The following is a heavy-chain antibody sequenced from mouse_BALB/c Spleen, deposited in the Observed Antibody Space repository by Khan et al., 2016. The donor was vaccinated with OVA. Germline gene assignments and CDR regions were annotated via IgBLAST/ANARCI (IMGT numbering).Heavy chain of an antibody. V-gene: IGHV3-2*02. Sequence: VQLKESGPGLVKPSQSLSLTCTVTGYSITSDYAWNWIRQFPGNKLEWMGYIKYSGSTSYNPSLKSRISITRNTSQNQFFLQLSSVTTEDTATYYCARSGTISTVVATDFESWGQGTTLTVSS. CDR1: GYSITSDYA. CDR2: IKYSGST. J-gene: IGHJ2*01. D-gene: IGHD1-1*01. CDR3: ARSGTISTVVATDFES.